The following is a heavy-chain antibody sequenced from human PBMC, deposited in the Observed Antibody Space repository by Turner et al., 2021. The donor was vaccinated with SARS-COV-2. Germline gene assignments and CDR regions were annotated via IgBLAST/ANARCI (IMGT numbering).Heavy chain of an antibody. D-gene: IGHD6-19*01. V-gene: IGHV3-43*01. CDR1: GFTFDDYT. CDR3: AKDISSWYEGIAVAGTNYGMDV. CDR2: ISWDGGST. Sequence: EVQLVESGGVVVQPGGSLRLSCAASGFTFDDYTIHWVRQVPGKGLEWVSLISWDGGSTNYADSVKGRFTISRDNSKNSLYLQMNSLRTEDTALYYCAKDISSWYEGIAVAGTNYGMDVWGQGTTVTVSS. J-gene: IGHJ6*02.